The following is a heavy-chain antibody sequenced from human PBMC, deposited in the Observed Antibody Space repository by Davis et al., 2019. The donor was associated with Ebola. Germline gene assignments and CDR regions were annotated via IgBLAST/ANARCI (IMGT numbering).Heavy chain of an antibody. V-gene: IGHV4-61*01. Sequence: PSETLSLTCTVSGGSVSSGHYYWSWIRQPPGKGLQWIGYIYYTGYTDYNPSLKSRVTISVDTSKNQFSLKLTSVTAADTAVYYCARWNEGSDHWGQGTLITVSS. J-gene: IGHJ4*02. CDR2: IYYTGYT. CDR1: GGSVSSGHYY. CDR3: ARWNEGSDH. D-gene: IGHD1-1*01.